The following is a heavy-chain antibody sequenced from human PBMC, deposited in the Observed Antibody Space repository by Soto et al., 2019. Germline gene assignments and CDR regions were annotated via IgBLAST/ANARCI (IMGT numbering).Heavy chain of an antibody. Sequence: SETLSLTCAVYGGSFSGYYWSWIRQPPGKGLEWIGEINHSGSTNYNPSLKSRVTISVDTSKNQFSLKLSSVTAADTAVYYCARDPGIAAAGLDYWGQGTLVTVSS. CDR1: GGSFSGYY. CDR2: INHSGST. V-gene: IGHV4-34*01. D-gene: IGHD6-13*01. CDR3: ARDPGIAAAGLDY. J-gene: IGHJ4*02.